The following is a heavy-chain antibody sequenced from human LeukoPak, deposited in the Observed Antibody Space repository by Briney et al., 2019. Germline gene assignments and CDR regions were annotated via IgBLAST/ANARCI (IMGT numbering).Heavy chain of an antibody. CDR1: GFTFSSYA. V-gene: IGHV3-23*01. CDR3: ASSYCGGDCYSSRGGGAFDI. CDR2: ISGSGGST. J-gene: IGHJ3*02. D-gene: IGHD2-21*02. Sequence: GGSLRLSCAASGFTFSSYAMSWVRQAPGKGLEWVSAISGSGGSTYYADSVKGRFTISRDNSKNTLYLQMNSPRAEDTAVYYCASSYCGGDCYSSRGGGAFDIWGQGTMVTVSS.